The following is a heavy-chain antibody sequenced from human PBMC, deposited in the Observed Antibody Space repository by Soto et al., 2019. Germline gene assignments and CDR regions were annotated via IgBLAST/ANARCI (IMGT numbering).Heavy chain of an antibody. CDR1: GLTISNYA. Sequence: EVQLLESGGGLVQPGGSLRLSCAASGLTISNYAMSWVRQAPGKGLEWVSAIRDTGGSTYYADSVKGRFTISRDNSRNTVYLQMNSLRAEDTAVYYCAKYHYDGSNYYATFDYWGQGTLVTVSS. CDR3: AKYHYDGSNYYATFDY. J-gene: IGHJ4*02. V-gene: IGHV3-23*01. CDR2: IRDTGGST. D-gene: IGHD3-22*01.